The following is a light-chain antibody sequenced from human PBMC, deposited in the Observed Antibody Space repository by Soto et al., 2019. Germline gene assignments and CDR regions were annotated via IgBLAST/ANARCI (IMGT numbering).Light chain of an antibody. J-gene: IGKJ5*01. Sequence: EIVMTQTPATLSVSPGERATLSCRASQSVGTNLPWYQQKPGQAPWLLIYDASSRATGIPARFSGSGSGTEFTLTISSLQSEDFAVYYCQQYNNWPPITFGQGTRLEIK. CDR2: DAS. V-gene: IGKV3-15*01. CDR1: QSVGTN. CDR3: QQYNNWPPIT.